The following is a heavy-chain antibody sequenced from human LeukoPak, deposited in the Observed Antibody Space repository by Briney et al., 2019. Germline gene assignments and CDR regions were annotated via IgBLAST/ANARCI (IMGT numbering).Heavy chain of an antibody. Sequence: PGGSLRLSCAASEFTFSSYTMSWVRQAPGKGLEWVSSISTSVHYVTYADSVKGRFTISRDNAKNSLYLQMNSLRAEDTAVYYCAERASIVGATGGHYGMDVWGQGTTVTVSS. CDR2: ISTSVHYV. CDR3: AERASIVGATGGHYGMDV. J-gene: IGHJ6*02. V-gene: IGHV3-21*01. CDR1: EFTFSSYT. D-gene: IGHD1-26*01.